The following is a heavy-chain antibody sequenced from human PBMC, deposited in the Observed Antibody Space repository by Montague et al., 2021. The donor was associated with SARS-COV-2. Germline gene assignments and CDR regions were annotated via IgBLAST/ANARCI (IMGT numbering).Heavy chain of an antibody. D-gene: IGHD4-11*01. Sequence: SVKVSCKASGYTFTNYDINWVRQAPGQALEWMGWLNPKTGNKGYAQKFQGRVAMSRNISIVTAYMELSSLTSEDTAIYHCARSINYAWPRPFDIWGQGIMVSVSS. CDR2: LNPKTGNK. J-gene: IGHJ3*02. CDR3: ARSINYAWPRPFDI. CDR1: GYTFTNYD. V-gene: IGHV1-8*02.